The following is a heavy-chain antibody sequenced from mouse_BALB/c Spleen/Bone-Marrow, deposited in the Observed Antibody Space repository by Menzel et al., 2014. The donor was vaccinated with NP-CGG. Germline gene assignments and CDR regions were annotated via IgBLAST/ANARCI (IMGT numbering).Heavy chain of an antibody. CDR3: ARFPMDY. CDR2: IRNKAYGYTT. Sequence: EVKVVESGGGLVQPGGSLRLSCTTSGFTFTDYYMSWVRQPPGKALEWLAFIRNKAYGYTTEYSASVRGRFTIPRDNSQSILYLQMNTLRAEDSATYYCARFPMDYWGQGTSVTVSS. CDR1: GFTFTDYY. J-gene: IGHJ4*01. V-gene: IGHV7-3*02.